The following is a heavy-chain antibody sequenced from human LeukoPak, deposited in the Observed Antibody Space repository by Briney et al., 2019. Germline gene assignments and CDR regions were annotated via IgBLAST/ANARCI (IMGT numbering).Heavy chain of an antibody. V-gene: IGHV3-21*04. CDR3: AKDRKPDGLYNLDY. D-gene: IGHD5-24*01. Sequence: GSLRLSCAASGFTFSTYTMKWVRQAPGKGLEWVSSISHKSSYIYYADSVKGRFTISRDNAKNSLYLQMNSLRAEDTAIYYCAKDRKPDGLYNLDYWGQGALVTVST. CDR1: GFTFSTYT. J-gene: IGHJ4*02. CDR2: ISHKSSYI.